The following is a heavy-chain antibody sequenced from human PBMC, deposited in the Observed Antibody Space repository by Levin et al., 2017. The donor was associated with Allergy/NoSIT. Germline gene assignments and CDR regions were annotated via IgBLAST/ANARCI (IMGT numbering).Heavy chain of an antibody. CDR3: ARDNVDREYMSAYGMDV. V-gene: IGHV3-30*04. CDR2: ISYDGSNK. Sequence: GGSLRLSCAASGFTFSSYAMHWVRQAPGKGLEWVAVISYDGSNKYYADSVKGRFTISRDNSKNTLYLQMNSLRAEDTAVYYCARDNVDREYMSAYGMDVWGQGTTVTVSS. D-gene: IGHD1-14*01. J-gene: IGHJ6*02. CDR1: GFTFSSYA.